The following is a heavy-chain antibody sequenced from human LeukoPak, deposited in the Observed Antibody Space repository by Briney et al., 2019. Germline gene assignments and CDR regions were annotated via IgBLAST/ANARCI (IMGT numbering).Heavy chain of an antibody. CDR1: GFTFSDYY. CDR3: ARNVDTANDC. CDR2: ISSSSSYT. D-gene: IGHD5-18*01. J-gene: IGHJ4*02. V-gene: IGHV3-11*06. Sequence: GGSLRLSCAASGFTFSDYYMSWVRQAPGKGLEWVSYISSSSSYTNYADSVKGRFTISRDNAKNSLYLQMNSLRAEDTAVYYCARNVDTANDCWGQGTLVTVSS.